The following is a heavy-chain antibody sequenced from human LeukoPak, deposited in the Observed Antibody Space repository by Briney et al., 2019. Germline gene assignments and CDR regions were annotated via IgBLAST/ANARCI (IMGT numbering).Heavy chain of an antibody. Sequence: GGSLRLSCAASGFSFDDYAMHWVRQPPGKGLKWVSLISGDGGRTKYADSVKGRFTISRDNSKNSLYLQMNSLRTEDTALYYCAKDRYCSGGSCSGDFDYWGQGTPVAVSS. CDR2: ISGDGGRT. CDR1: GFSFDDYA. CDR3: AKDRYCSGGSCSGDFDY. D-gene: IGHD2-15*01. V-gene: IGHV3-43*02. J-gene: IGHJ4*02.